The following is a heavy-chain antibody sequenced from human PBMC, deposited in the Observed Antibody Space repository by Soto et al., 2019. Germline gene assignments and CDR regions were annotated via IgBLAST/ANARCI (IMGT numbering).Heavy chain of an antibody. Sequence: QLQLQESGPGLVKPSETLSLTCTVSGGSISSSSYYWGWIRQPPGKGLEWIGSIYYSGSTYYNPSLKSRVTISVDTSKNQFSLKLSSVTAADTAVYYCARHLWGGSSSWSGGYFDYWGQGTLVTVSS. V-gene: IGHV4-39*01. D-gene: IGHD6-13*01. CDR1: GGSISSSSYY. CDR2: IYYSGST. J-gene: IGHJ4*02. CDR3: ARHLWGGSSSWSGGYFDY.